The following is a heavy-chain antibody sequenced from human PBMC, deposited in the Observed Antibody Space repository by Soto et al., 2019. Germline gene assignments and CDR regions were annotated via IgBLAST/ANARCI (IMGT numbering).Heavy chain of an antibody. Sequence: ASVKVSCKASGYTFTSYGISWVRQAPGQGLEWMGWISAYNGNTNYAQKLQGRVTMTTDTSTSTAYMELRSLRSDDTAVYYCARDAWGGSYGWRDYYYYGMDVWGHGTTVTVSS. CDR2: ISAYNGNT. V-gene: IGHV1-18*01. CDR1: GYTFTSYG. CDR3: ARDAWGGSYGWRDYYYYGMDV. J-gene: IGHJ6*02. D-gene: IGHD1-26*01.